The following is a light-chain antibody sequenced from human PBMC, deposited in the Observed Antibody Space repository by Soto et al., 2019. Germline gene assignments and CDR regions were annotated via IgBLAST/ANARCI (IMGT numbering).Light chain of an antibody. V-gene: IGLV2-11*01. CDR1: SGDVGGYNA. Sequence: QSVLTQPRSVSVPPGQSVAISCTGTSGDVGGYNAVSWYQQHPGKAPNIMIYDVTKRPSGVPDRFSGSKSGNTASLTISGLQAEDEADYYCCSYAGSYIYVFGTATKVTVL. CDR3: CSYAGSYIYV. CDR2: DVT. J-gene: IGLJ1*01.